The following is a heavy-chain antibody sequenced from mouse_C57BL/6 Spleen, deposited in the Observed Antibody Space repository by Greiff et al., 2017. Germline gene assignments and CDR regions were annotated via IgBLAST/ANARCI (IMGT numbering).Heavy chain of an antibody. CDR1: GYSITSGYY. J-gene: IGHJ4*01. D-gene: IGHD1-1*01. V-gene: IGHV3-6*01. CDR3: ARAFYYYGSSHYYAMDY. CDR2: ISYDGSN. Sequence: EVQLQESGPGLVKPSQSLSLTCSVTGYSITSGYYWNWIRQFPGNKLEWMGYISYDGSNNYNPSLKNRISITRDTSKNQFFLKLNSVTTEDTATYYCARAFYYYGSSHYYAMDYWGQGTSVTVSS.